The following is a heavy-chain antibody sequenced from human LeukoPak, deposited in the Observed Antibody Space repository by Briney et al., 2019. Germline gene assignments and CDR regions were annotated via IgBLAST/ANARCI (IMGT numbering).Heavy chain of an antibody. J-gene: IGHJ5*02. CDR1: GYTFTGYY. CDR3: ARTENRVTIFGVVGNWFDP. Sequence: ASVKVSCKASGYTFTGYYMHWVRQAPGQGLEWMGWINPNSGGTNYAQKFQGRVTMTRDTSISTAYVELSRLRSDDTAVYYCARTENRVTIFGVVGNWFDPWGQGTLVTVSS. D-gene: IGHD3-3*01. CDR2: INPNSGGT. V-gene: IGHV1-2*02.